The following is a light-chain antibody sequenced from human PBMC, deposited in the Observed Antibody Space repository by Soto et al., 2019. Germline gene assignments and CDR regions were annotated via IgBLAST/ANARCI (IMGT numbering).Light chain of an antibody. CDR3: QQYGSN. Sequence: DIQMTQSPSSLSASVGDSVTITCRASQDINIYLAWFQQRPGKAPRSLIYAASTLQSGVPSKFSGSGSGTDFTLTISRLEPEDFAVYYCQQYGSNFGQGTRLEIK. J-gene: IGKJ5*01. CDR2: AAS. CDR1: QDINIY. V-gene: IGKV1-16*02.